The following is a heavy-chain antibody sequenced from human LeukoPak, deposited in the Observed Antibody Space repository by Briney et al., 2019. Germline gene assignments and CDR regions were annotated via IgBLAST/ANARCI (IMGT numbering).Heavy chain of an antibody. V-gene: IGHV3-48*01. CDR1: GFTFSSYS. D-gene: IGHD2-15*01. CDR3: ATSRYCSGGSCYDYYYYMDV. J-gene: IGHJ6*03. Sequence: GGSLRLSCAASGFTFSSYSMNWVRQAPGKGLEWVSYISSSSSTIYYADSVKGRFTISRDNAKNSLYLQMNSLRAEDTAVYYCATSRYCSGGSCYDYYYYMDVWGKGTTVTVSS. CDR2: ISSSSSTI.